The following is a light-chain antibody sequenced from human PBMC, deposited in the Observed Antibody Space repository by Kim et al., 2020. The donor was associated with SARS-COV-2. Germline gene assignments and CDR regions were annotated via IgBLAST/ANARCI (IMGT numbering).Light chain of an antibody. V-gene: IGLV2-23*02. J-gene: IGLJ2*01. CDR1: SSDVGSYNL. CDR3: CSCAGSSTVV. Sequence: QSALTQPASVYGSPGQSITISCTGTSSDVGSYNLVSWYQQHPGKAPKLMIYEVSKRPSGVSNRFSGSKSGNTASLTISGLQAEDEADYYCCSCAGSSTVVFGGGTQLTVL. CDR2: EVS.